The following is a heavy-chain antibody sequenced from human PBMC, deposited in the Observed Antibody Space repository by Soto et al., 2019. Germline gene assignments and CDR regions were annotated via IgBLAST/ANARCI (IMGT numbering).Heavy chain of an antibody. D-gene: IGHD1-20*01. Sequence: EVQLVESGGGLVQPGGSLRLSCAASGFTFSSYSMNWVRQAPGKGLEWVSYISSSSSTIYYADSVKGRFTISRDNAKNSLYLQMNSLRDEDTAVYYCARAPRATKGYHYAFDIWGQGTMVTVSS. V-gene: IGHV3-48*02. CDR3: ARAPRATKGYHYAFDI. J-gene: IGHJ3*02. CDR1: GFTFSSYS. CDR2: ISSSSSTI.